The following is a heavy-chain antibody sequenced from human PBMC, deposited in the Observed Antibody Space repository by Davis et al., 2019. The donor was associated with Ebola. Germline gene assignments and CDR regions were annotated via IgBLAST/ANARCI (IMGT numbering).Heavy chain of an antibody. CDR3: AREGFDI. CDR2: IYYSGST. CDR1: GGSFSGFY. J-gene: IGHJ3*02. V-gene: IGHV4-59*01. Sequence: MPSETLSLTCVVYGGSFSGFYWSWVRQPPGKGLEWIGHIYYSGSTTYNPSLESRVTISVDTSENQFSLKLTSVTAADTAVYYCAREGFDIWGQGTMVTVSS.